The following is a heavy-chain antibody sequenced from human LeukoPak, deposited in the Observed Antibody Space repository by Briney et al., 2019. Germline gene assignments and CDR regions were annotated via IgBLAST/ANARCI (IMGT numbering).Heavy chain of an antibody. CDR1: GFTFSSYG. J-gene: IGHJ4*02. CDR3: AKHIGSYFIYYIDS. D-gene: IGHD1-26*01. V-gene: IGHV3-23*01. Sequence: TGGSLRLSCAASGFTFSSYGLSWVRQAPGKGLEWVSTISGSAYNSYYADSVKGRFTISRDNSANTLYLQMDNLRAEDTALYYCAKHIGSYFIYYIDSWGQGTLVTVSS. CDR2: ISGSAYNS.